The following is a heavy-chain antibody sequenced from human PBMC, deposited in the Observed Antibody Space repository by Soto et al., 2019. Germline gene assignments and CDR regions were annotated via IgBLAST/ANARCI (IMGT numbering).Heavy chain of an antibody. CDR1: GFSLSTSGVG. CDR3: AHELAYSRCYYGMDV. D-gene: IGHD4-4*01. CDR2: IYWNDDK. J-gene: IGHJ6*02. V-gene: IGHV2-5*01. Sequence: QITLKESGPTLVKPTQTLTLTCTFSGFSLSTSGVGVGWIRQPPGKALEWLALIYWNDDKRYSPSLKSRLTITKDTSKTQVVHTMTKMDQVDTATYYLAHELAYSRCYYGMDVWGQGTTVTVSS.